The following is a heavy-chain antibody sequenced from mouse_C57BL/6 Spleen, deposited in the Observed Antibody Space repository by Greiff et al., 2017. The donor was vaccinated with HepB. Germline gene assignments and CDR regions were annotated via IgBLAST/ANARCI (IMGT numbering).Heavy chain of an antibody. D-gene: IGHD1-1*01. Sequence: VQLQQSGAELVKPGASVKISCKASGYAFSSYWMNWVKQRPGKGLEWIGQIYPGDGDTNYNEKFKGKATLTADKSSSTAYMQLSSLTAEDSAVCFFARHYGSCYFDYWGQGTPLTVSS. V-gene: IGHV1-80*01. CDR2: IYPGDGDT. J-gene: IGHJ2*01. CDR1: GYAFSSYW. CDR3: ARHYGSCYFDY.